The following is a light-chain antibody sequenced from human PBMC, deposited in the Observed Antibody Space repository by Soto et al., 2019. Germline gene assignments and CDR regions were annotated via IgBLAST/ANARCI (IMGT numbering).Light chain of an antibody. V-gene: IGKV1-39*01. CDR1: QSISTY. J-gene: IGKJ5*01. CDR2: DAF. Sequence: DIPMTQSPSSLSASVGNRVTITCRASQSISTYVNWYQKKPGKAPNLLIYDAFRLQSGVPSRFSGSGCGTSFTLSISSVQPEDFATYFCQQSYMDPITFGQGTQLEI. CDR3: QQSYMDPIT.